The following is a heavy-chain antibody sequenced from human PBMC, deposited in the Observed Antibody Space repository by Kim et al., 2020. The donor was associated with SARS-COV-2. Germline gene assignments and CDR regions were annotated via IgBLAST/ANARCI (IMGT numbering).Heavy chain of an antibody. CDR2: MNPNSGNT. CDR1: GYTFTSYD. D-gene: IGHD3-3*01. Sequence: ASVKVSCKASGYTFTSYDINWVRQATGQGLEWMGWMNPNSGNTGYAQKFQGRVTMTRNTSISTAYMELSSLRSEDTAVYYCARWKSSRITIFGVKLGRWFDPWGQGTLVTVSS. V-gene: IGHV1-8*01. J-gene: IGHJ5*02. CDR3: ARWKSSRITIFGVKLGRWFDP.